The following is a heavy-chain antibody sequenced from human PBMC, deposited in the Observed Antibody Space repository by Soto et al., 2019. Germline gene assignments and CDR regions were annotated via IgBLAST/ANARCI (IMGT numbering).Heavy chain of an antibody. V-gene: IGHV4-59*01. D-gene: IGHD5-12*01. CDR1: GGSISSYY. CDR2: IYYSGST. CDR3: ARAVEMATTVDY. J-gene: IGHJ4*02. Sequence: SETLSLTCTVSGGSISSYYWSWIRQPPGKGLEWIGYIYYSGSTNYNPSLKSRVTISVDTSKNQFSLKLSSVTAADTAVYYCARAVEMATTVDYWGQGTLVTVPQ.